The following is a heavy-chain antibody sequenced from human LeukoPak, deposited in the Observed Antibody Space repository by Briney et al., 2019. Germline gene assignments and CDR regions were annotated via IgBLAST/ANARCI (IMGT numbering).Heavy chain of an antibody. V-gene: IGHV1-18*01. CDR3: ARDLSVLSPTPDWFDP. J-gene: IGHJ5*02. CDR2: ISAYNGNT. CDR1: GYTFTSYG. Sequence: GASVKVSCKASGYTFTSYGISWVRQAPGQGLDWMGWISAYNGNTNYAQKPQGRVTMTTDTSTSTAYMELRSLRSDDTAVYYCARDLSVLSPTPDWFDPWGQGTLVTVSS. D-gene: IGHD2-15*01.